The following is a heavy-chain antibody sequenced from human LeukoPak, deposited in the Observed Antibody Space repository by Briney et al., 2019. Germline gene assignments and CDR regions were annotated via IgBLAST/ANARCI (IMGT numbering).Heavy chain of an antibody. V-gene: IGHV4-4*02. Sequence: PSETLSLTCAVSGGSISSSNWWSWVRQPPGKGLEWIGYIYYSGSTNYNPSLKSRVTISVDTSKNQFSLKLSSVTAADTAVYYCARDRNWNSPVYFDYWGQGTLVTVSS. CDR2: IYYSGST. CDR3: ARDRNWNSPVYFDY. J-gene: IGHJ4*02. CDR1: GGSISSSNW. D-gene: IGHD1-7*01.